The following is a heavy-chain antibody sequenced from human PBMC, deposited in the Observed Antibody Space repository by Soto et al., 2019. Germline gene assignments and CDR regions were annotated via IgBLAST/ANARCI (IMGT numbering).Heavy chain of an antibody. V-gene: IGHV3-30*18. J-gene: IGHJ4*02. Sequence: QVQLVESGGGVVQPGRSLRLSCAASGFTFSSYGMHWVRQAPGKGLEWVAVISYDGSNKYYADSVKGRFTISRDNSKNTLYRQMNSLRAEDTAVYYCAKPWIQLSLGYFDYWGQGTLVTVSS. D-gene: IGHD5-18*01. CDR2: ISYDGSNK. CDR1: GFTFSSYG. CDR3: AKPWIQLSLGYFDY.